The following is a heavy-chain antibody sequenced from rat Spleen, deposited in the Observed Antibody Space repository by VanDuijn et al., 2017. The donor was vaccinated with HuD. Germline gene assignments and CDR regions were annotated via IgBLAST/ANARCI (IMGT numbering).Heavy chain of an antibody. Sequence: EVQLVESGGGLVQPGRSLKLSCAASGFTFSNYDMAWVRQAPTKGLEWVASISTGGGNTYYRDSVKGRFTISRDNAKSTLYLQMDSLRSEDTATYYCARNYYDGSYYYYYFDYWGQGVMVTVSS. V-gene: IGHV5-25*01. J-gene: IGHJ2*01. CDR2: ISTGGGNT. D-gene: IGHD1-12*02. CDR1: GFTFSNYD. CDR3: ARNYYDGSYYYYYFDY.